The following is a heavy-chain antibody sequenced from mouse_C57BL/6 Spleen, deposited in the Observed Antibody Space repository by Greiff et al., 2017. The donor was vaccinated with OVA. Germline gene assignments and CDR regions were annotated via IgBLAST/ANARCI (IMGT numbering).Heavy chain of an antibody. Sequence: EVKLMESGPGLVKPSQSLSLTCSVTGYSITSGYYWNWIRQFPGNKLEWMGYISYDGSNNYNPSLKNRISITRDTSKNQFFLKLNSVTTEDTATYYCARVGHSYWYFDVWGTGTTVTVSS. CDR1: GYSITSGYY. CDR2: ISYDGSN. CDR3: ARVGHSYWYFDV. V-gene: IGHV3-6*01. J-gene: IGHJ1*03. D-gene: IGHD3-1*01.